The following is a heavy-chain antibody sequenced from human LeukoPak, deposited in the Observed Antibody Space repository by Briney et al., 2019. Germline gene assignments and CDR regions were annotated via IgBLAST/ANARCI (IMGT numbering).Heavy chain of an antibody. Sequence: PGGSLRLSCAASGFTFDDYAMHWVRQAPGKGLEWVSGISWNSGSIGYADSVKGRFTISRDNAKNFLYLQMNSLRAEDTALYYCAKDIGLKRQWLAGDAFDIWGQGTMVTVSS. CDR2: ISWNSGSI. CDR1: GFTFDDYA. J-gene: IGHJ3*02. CDR3: AKDIGLKRQWLAGDAFDI. D-gene: IGHD6-19*01. V-gene: IGHV3-9*01.